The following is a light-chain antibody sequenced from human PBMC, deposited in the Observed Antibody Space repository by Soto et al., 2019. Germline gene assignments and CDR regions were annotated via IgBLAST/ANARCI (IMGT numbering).Light chain of an antibody. CDR1: QSVSSY. CDR3: QQRSNWPPGCT. CDR2: DAS. J-gene: IGKJ2*02. Sequence: EIVLTQSPATLSLSPGERATLSCRASQSVSSYLAWYQQKPGQAPRLLIYDASNRATGIPARFSGSGSGTDFTRTISRLEPEDFAVYYCQQRSNWPPGCTFGQGTKLEIK. V-gene: IGKV3-11*01.